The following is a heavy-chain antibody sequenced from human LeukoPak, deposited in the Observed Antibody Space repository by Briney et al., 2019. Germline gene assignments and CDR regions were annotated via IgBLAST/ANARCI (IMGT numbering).Heavy chain of an antibody. J-gene: IGHJ4*02. Sequence: GGSLRLSCAASGFTFSSYAMSWVRQAPGKGLWWVSAISGSAVSTYYADSVKGRFTISRDNSKNTLYLQMNSLRAEDTAVYYCAKDKDGGNSGNYWGQGTLVTVSS. CDR1: GFTFSSYA. V-gene: IGHV3-23*01. D-gene: IGHD4-23*01. CDR3: AKDKDGGNSGNY. CDR2: ISGSAVST.